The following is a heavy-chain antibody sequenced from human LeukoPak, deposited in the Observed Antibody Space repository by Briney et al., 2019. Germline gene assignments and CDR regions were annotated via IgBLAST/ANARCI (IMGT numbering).Heavy chain of an antibody. CDR2: IYPGDSDT. D-gene: IGHD2-15*01. CDR3: TRVITGYCSGGSCYSGGYFDY. Sequence: GESLKISCKGSGYSFTSYWIGWVRQMPGKGLEWMGIIYPGDSDTNYSPSFQGHVTISGDKSISTAYLQWSSLKASDTAMYYCTRVITGYCSGGSCYSGGYFDYWGQGTLVTVSS. CDR1: GYSFTSYW. J-gene: IGHJ4*02. V-gene: IGHV5-51*01.